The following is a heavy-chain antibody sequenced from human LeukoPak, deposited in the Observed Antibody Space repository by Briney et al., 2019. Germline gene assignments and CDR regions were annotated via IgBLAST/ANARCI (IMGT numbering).Heavy chain of an antibody. CDR1: GGTFSSYA. CDR3: ASDCIVVVPAAISGAFDI. J-gene: IGHJ3*02. Sequence: SVKISCKASGGTFSSYAISWVRQAPGQGLEWMGRIIPILGIANYAQKFQGRVTITADKSTSTAYMELSSLRSEDTAVHYCASDCIVVVPAAISGAFDIWGQGTMVTVSS. CDR2: IIPILGIA. V-gene: IGHV1-69*04. D-gene: IGHD2-2*02.